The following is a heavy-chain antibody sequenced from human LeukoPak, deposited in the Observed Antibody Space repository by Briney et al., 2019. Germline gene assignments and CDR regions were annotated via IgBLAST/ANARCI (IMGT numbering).Heavy chain of an antibody. D-gene: IGHD4-17*01. CDR3: ARDQDYALRGV. CDR1: GYKFSSYA. V-gene: IGHV1-69*13. CDR2: IIPIFGTA. Sequence: GASVKVSCTASGYKFSSYAISWVRQAPGQGLEWMGGIIPIFGTANYAQEFQGRVTITADESTSTAYMELSSLRSEDTAVYYCARDQDYALRGVWGQGTTVTVSS. J-gene: IGHJ6*02.